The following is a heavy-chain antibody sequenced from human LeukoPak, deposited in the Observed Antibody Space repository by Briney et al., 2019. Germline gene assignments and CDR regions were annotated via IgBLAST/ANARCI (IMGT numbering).Heavy chain of an antibody. J-gene: IGHJ4*02. CDR3: ARSARDGYNYDYYFDY. CDR1: GFTFSSYA. D-gene: IGHD5-24*01. V-gene: IGHV3-23*01. Sequence: GGSLRLSCAASGFTFSSYAMSWVRQAPGKGLEWVSAISGSGGSTYYADSVKGRFTISRDNSKNTLYLQMNSLRAEDTAVYYCARSARDGYNYDYYFDYWGQGTLVTVSS. CDR2: ISGSGGST.